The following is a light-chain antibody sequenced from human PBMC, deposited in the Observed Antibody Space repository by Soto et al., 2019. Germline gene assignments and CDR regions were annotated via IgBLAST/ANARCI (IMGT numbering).Light chain of an antibody. CDR1: SSDVGRYNY. V-gene: IGLV2-14*01. CDR3: GSYTSTYVRI. CDR2: EVT. J-gene: IGLJ1*01. Sequence: QSLLTNSASVSGSPGQSITISCTGTSSDVGRYNYVSWYQQYPGRAPKLIIYEVTNRPSGVSDRFSGSKSGNVASLTISGLQAADEADYYCGSYTSTYVRIFGTGTKVTVL.